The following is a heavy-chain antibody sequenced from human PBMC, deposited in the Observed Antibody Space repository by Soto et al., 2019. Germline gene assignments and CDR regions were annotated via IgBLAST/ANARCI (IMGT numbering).Heavy chain of an antibody. J-gene: IGHJ5*02. Sequence: GASVKVSCKASGGTFSSYTISWVRQAPGQGLEWMGRIIPILGIANYAQKFQGRVTITADKSTSTAYMELSGLRSEDTAVYYCARDLGYCSGGSCPGGWFDPWGQGTLVTVSS. V-gene: IGHV1-69*04. CDR1: GGTFSSYT. CDR2: IIPILGIA. CDR3: ARDLGYCSGGSCPGGWFDP. D-gene: IGHD2-15*01.